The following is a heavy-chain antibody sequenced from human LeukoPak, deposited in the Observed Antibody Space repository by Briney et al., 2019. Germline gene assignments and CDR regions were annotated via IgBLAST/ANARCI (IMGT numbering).Heavy chain of an antibody. CDR2: IYYSGST. V-gene: IGHV4-30-4*08. CDR3: ARDSITIFGVPGGWFDP. D-gene: IGHD3-3*01. CDR1: GYSIKNGYY. J-gene: IGHJ5*02. Sequence: SETLSLTCAVSGYSIKNGYYWAWIRQPPGKGLEWIGYIYYSGSTYYNPSLKSRVTISVDTSKNQFSLKLSSVTAADTAVYYCARDSITIFGVPGGWFDPWGQGTLVTVSS.